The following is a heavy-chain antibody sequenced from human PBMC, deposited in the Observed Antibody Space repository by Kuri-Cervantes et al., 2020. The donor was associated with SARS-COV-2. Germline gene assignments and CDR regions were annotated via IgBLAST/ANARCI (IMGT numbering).Heavy chain of an antibody. J-gene: IGHJ6*02. CDR3: ARDQYLLLLSGYYYYYGMDV. V-gene: IGHV1-2*02. Sequence: ASVKVSCKASGYTFTGYYMHWVRQAPGQGLEWMGWINPNSGGTNYAQKFQGRVTMTRDTSISTAYMELSRLRSDDTAVYYCARDQYLLLLSGYYYYYGMDVWGQGTTVTVSS. D-gene: IGHD2-21*01. CDR1: GYTFTGYY. CDR2: INPNSGGT.